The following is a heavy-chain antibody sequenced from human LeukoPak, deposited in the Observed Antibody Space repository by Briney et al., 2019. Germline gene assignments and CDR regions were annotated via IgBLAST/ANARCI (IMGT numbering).Heavy chain of an antibody. CDR3: ARDPYQDAFDI. CDR2: FYISGST. J-gene: IGHJ3*02. V-gene: IGHV4-4*07. D-gene: IGHD2-2*01. Sequence: KSSEALSLTCTVSGGSISSYYWSWIRQPAGKGLEWIGRFYISGSTNYNPSLKSRVTMSVDTSKNQFSLKLSSVTAADTAVYYCARDPYQDAFDIWGQETLVTVSS. CDR1: GGSISSYY.